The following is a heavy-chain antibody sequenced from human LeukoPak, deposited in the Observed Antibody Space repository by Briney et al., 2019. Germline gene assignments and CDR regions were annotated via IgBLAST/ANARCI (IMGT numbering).Heavy chain of an antibody. D-gene: IGHD3-9*01. Sequence: PGGSLRLFCAASGFTFSLYWTNWVRRAPGKGLEWVANIKQDGSEKNYVNSVKGRFTISRDNAKNSLYLQMNNLRVEDTAMYYCAGGTGFIIKDWGQGTLVTVSS. V-gene: IGHV3-7*03. CDR1: GFTFSLYW. CDR2: IKQDGSEK. J-gene: IGHJ4*02. CDR3: AGGTGFIIKD.